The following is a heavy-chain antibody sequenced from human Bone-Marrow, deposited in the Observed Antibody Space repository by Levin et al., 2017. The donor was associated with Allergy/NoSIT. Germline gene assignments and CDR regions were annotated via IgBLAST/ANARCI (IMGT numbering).Heavy chain of an antibody. Sequence: GGSLRLSCAASGFTFSNAWMSWVRQAPGKGLEWVGRIKSKTDGGTTDYAAPVKGRFTISRDDSKNTLYLQMNSLKTEDTAVYYCTAVLRKLYYYYGMDVWGQGTTVTVSS. CDR1: GFTFSNAW. CDR3: TAVLRKLYYYYGMDV. V-gene: IGHV3-15*01. J-gene: IGHJ6*02. CDR2: IKSKTDGGTT. D-gene: IGHD4/OR15-4a*01.